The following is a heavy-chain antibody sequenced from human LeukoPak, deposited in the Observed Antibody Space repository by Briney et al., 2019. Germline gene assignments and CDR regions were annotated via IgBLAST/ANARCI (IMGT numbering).Heavy chain of an antibody. D-gene: IGHD3-10*01. CDR2: ISKDGSNK. CDR1: GFTFSSYS. V-gene: IGHV3-30*18. Sequence: PGGSLRLSCAASGFTFSSYSMNWVRQAPGKGLEWVAVISKDGSNKYYADSVKGRFTISRDNPRNTLYLQMDSLRAEDTAVYYCAKDGYYSSGTYFDYWGQGTLVTVSS. J-gene: IGHJ4*02. CDR3: AKDGYYSSGTYFDY.